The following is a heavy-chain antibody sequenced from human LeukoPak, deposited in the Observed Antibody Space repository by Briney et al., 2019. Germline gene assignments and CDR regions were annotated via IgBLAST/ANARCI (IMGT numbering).Heavy chain of an antibody. D-gene: IGHD6-13*01. V-gene: IGHV3-11*04. CDR3: AKGNFIQQLVLDY. Sequence: PGGSLRLSCAASGFTFSDYYMSWIRQAPGKGLEWVSYISSSGSTIYYADSVKGRFTISRDNAKNSLYLQMNSLRVEDTAVYYCAKGNFIQQLVLDYWGQGTLVTVSS. J-gene: IGHJ4*02. CDR1: GFTFSDYY. CDR2: ISSSGSTI.